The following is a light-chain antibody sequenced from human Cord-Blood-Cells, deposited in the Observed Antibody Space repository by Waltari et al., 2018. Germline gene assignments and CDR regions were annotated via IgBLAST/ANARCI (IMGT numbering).Light chain of an antibody. CDR2: DVS. CDR1: SSDVGGYNY. CDR3: SSYTSISTYV. V-gene: IGLV2-14*01. J-gene: IGLJ1*01. Sequence: QSALTQPASVSGSPGQSITISCTGTSSDVGGYNYVSWYQQHPGKAPKLMIYDVSNRPSGVSKRFSGSKSGNTASLSISGLHAEDEADYYCSSYTSISTYVFGTGTKATVL.